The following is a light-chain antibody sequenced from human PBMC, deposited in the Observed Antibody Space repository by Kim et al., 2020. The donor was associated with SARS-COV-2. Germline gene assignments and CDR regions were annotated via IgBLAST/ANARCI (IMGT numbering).Light chain of an antibody. CDR2: AAS. CDR3: QQLNSYPLT. Sequence: IQLTQSPSSLSASVGDRVTITCRASQGISSYLAWYQQNPGKAPKLLIYAASTLQSGVPSRFSGSGSGTDFTLTISSLQPEDFATYYCQQLNSYPLTFGGGTMVEIK. V-gene: IGKV1-9*01. CDR1: QGISSY. J-gene: IGKJ4*01.